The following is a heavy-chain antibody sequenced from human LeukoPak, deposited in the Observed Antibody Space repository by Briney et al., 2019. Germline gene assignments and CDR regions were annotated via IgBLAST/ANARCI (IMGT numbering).Heavy chain of an antibody. V-gene: IGHV3-23*01. J-gene: IGHJ4*02. CDR2: ISGSGGST. Sequence: GGSLSLSCAASGFTFSSYAMSWVRRAPGKGLEWVSAISGSGGSTYYADSVKGRFTISRDNSKNTLYLQMNSLRAEDTAVYYCAKGGVVDVADYWGQGTLVTVSS. CDR1: GFTFSSYA. D-gene: IGHD2-15*01. CDR3: AKGGVVDVADY.